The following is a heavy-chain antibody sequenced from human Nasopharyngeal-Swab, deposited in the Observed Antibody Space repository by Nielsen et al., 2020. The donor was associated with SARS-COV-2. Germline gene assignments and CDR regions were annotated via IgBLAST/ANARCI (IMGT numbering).Heavy chain of an antibody. J-gene: IGHJ4*02. Sequence: GESLKISCAASGFTFGDYYMSWIRQAPGKGLEWVSYISSSGSTIYYADSVKGRFTISRDNAKNSLYLQMNSLRAEDTAVYYCARRGGYGTPVDYWGQGTLVTVSS. CDR2: ISSSGSTI. D-gene: IGHD5-18*01. V-gene: IGHV3-11*04. CDR3: ARRGGYGTPVDY. CDR1: GFTFGDYY.